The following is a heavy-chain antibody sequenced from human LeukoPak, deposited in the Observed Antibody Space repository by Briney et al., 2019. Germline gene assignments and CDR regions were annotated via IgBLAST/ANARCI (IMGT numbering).Heavy chain of an antibody. V-gene: IGHV1-69*13. CDR1: GGTFSSYA. Sequence: ASVKVSCKASGGTFSSYAISWVRQAPGQGLEWMGGIIPIFGTANYAQKFQGRVTITADESTSTAYMELSSLRSEDTAVYYCARDCSSTSCCDYWGQGTLVTVSS. CDR3: ARDCSSTSCCDY. D-gene: IGHD2-2*01. CDR2: IIPIFGTA. J-gene: IGHJ4*02.